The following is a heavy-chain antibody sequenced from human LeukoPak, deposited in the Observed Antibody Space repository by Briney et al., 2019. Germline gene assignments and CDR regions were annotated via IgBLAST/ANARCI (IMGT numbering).Heavy chain of an antibody. CDR3: ARHFSYGSGSSRTLVHY. D-gene: IGHD3-10*01. CDR1: GFTFSNYW. CDR2: IKEDGSDK. J-gene: IGHJ4*02. V-gene: IGHV3-7*01. Sequence: GGSLRLSCAASGFTFSNYWITWVRQAPGKGLEWVANIKEDGSDKYYVDSVKGRFTISRDDAKNSLYLQMSSLRAEDTAVYYCARHFSYGSGSSRTLVHYWGQGTLVIVSS.